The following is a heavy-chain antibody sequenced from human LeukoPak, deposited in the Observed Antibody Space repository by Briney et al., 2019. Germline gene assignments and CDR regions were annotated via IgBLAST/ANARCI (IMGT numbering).Heavy chain of an antibody. CDR3: AREGSGDSSGYYVGY. V-gene: IGHV3-11*01. J-gene: IGHJ4*02. D-gene: IGHD3-22*01. Sequence: PGGSLRLSRAASGFTFSDYYMSWIRQAPGKGLEWVSYISSSGGTIKYADSVKGRFTISRDNAKNSLYVQMNSLRAEDTAVYYCAREGSGDSSGYYVGYWGQGTLVTVSS. CDR1: GFTFSDYY. CDR2: ISSSGGTI.